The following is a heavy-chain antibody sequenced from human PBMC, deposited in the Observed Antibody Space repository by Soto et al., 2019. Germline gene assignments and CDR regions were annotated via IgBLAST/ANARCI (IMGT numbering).Heavy chain of an antibody. CDR1: GYTFTSYD. CDR3: ARGPSVIYYYDYMDV. J-gene: IGHJ6*03. V-gene: IGHV1-8*01. CDR2: MNPNSGNT. Sequence: GASVKVSCKASGYTFTSYDINWVRQATGQGLEWMGWMNPNSGNTGYAQKFQGRVTMTRNTSISTAYMELSSLRSEDTAVYYCARGPSVIYYYDYMDVWGKGTTVTVSS.